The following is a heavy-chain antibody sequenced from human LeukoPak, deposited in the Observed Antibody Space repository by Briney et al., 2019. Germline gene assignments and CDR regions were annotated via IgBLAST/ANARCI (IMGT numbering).Heavy chain of an antibody. Sequence: GSLRLSCAASGFTFSSHAMGWVRQAPGKGLEWVSGTSGSGGSTYYVDSVKGRFTISRDNAKNTLFLQMDSLRPEDTAVYYCVRSLRSADFWGQGTLVTVSS. CDR2: TSGSGGST. J-gene: IGHJ4*02. CDR1: GFTFSSHA. V-gene: IGHV3-23*01. CDR3: VRSLRSADF.